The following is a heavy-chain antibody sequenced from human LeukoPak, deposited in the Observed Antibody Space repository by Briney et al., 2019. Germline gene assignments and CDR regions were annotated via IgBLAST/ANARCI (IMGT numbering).Heavy chain of an antibody. Sequence: SFKVSCKASGGTFSSYAISWVRQDPGQGLEWMGRLIPILGIANYAQKFQGRVTITADKSTSTAYMELSSLRSEDTAVYYCASEDGDEYYDFWIGSLDYWGQGTLVTVSS. CDR3: ASEDGDEYYDFWIGSLDY. D-gene: IGHD3-3*01. CDR2: LIPILGIA. V-gene: IGHV1-69*04. CDR1: GGTFSSYA. J-gene: IGHJ4*02.